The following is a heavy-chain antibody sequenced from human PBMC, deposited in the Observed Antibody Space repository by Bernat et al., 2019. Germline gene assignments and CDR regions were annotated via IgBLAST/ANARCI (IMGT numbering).Heavy chain of an antibody. Sequence: EVQLVESGGGLVKPGGSLRLSCAASGFTFSNAWMNWVRQAPGKGLEWVGRIKSKTDGGITDYAAPVKGRFTISRDDSKNTLYLQMNSLKTEDTAVYYCTTVTTYYYGSGSYYRVDYWGQGTLVTVSS. D-gene: IGHD3-10*01. CDR3: TTVTTYYYGSGSYYRVDY. CDR1: GFTFSNAW. J-gene: IGHJ4*02. CDR2: IKSKTDGGIT. V-gene: IGHV3-15*07.